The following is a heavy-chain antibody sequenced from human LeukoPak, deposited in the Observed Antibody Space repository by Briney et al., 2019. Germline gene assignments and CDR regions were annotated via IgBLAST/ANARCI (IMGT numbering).Heavy chain of an antibody. J-gene: IGHJ4*02. Sequence: GGSLRLSCAASVFTVSSNYMSWVRQAPWKGLEWVSYISSSSSTIYYADSVRGRFTISRDNSKNTLYLQMNSLRAEDTAVYYCAKVGGSGSYQNTPFDYWGQGTLVTVSS. CDR1: VFTVSSNY. CDR2: ISSSSSTI. V-gene: IGHV3-48*01. CDR3: AKVGGSGSYQNTPFDY. D-gene: IGHD3-10*01.